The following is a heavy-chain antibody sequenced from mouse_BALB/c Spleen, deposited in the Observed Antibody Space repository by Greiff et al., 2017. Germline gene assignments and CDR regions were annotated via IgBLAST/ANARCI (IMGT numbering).Heavy chain of an antibody. CDR1: GFNIKDYY. CDR3: AREGIPFAMDY. CDR2: IDPENGNT. Sequence: VQLQQSGAELVRPGALVKLSCKASGFNIKDYYMHWVKQRPEQGLEWIGWIDPENGNTIYDPKFQGKASINADTSSNTAYLQLSSLTSEDTAVYYGAREGIPFAMDYWGQGTSVTVSS. J-gene: IGHJ4*01. V-gene: IGHV14-1*02.